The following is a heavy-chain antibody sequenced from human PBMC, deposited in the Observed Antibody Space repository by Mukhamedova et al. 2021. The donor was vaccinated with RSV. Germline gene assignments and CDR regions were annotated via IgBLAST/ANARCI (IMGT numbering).Heavy chain of an antibody. Sequence: NWIRQSPSRGLEWLGRTYYRSKWSNDYAASVKSRIIVKADTSKYQFSLQLNSVTPEDTAVYFCARSSSDIDYWGQGTLVTVSS. J-gene: IGHJ4*02. D-gene: IGHD6-19*01. CDR2: TYYRSKWSN. V-gene: IGHV6-1*01. CDR3: ARSSSDIDY.